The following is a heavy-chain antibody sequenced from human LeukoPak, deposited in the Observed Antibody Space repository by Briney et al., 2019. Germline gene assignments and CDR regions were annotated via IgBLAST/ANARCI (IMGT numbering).Heavy chain of an antibody. CDR1: GGSISSHY. Sequence: SETLSLTCTVSGGSISSHYSSWIRQPPGKGLEWIGYIYYSGSTNYNPSLKSRVTISVDTSKNQFCLQLSSVTAADTAVYYCARASVDIVVVTAILEWGSYYYMDVWGKGTTVTVSS. CDR3: ARASVDIVVVTAILEWGSYYYMDV. CDR2: IYYSGST. V-gene: IGHV4-59*11. D-gene: IGHD2-21*02. J-gene: IGHJ6*03.